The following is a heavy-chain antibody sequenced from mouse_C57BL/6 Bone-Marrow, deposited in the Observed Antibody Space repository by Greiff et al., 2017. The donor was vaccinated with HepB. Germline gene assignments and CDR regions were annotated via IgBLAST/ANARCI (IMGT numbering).Heavy chain of an antibody. V-gene: IGHV1-50*01. CDR1: GYTFTSYW. Sequence: QVQLKQPGAELVKPGASVKLSCKASGYTFTSYWMQWVKQRPGQGLEWIGEIDPSDSYTNYNQKFKGKATLTVDTSSSTAYMPLSSLTSDDSAVYYCARSWEFFSIYYYGSSYVDYWGQGTTLTVSS. J-gene: IGHJ2*01. CDR2: IDPSDSYT. D-gene: IGHD1-1*01. CDR3: ARSWEFFSIYYYGSSYVDY.